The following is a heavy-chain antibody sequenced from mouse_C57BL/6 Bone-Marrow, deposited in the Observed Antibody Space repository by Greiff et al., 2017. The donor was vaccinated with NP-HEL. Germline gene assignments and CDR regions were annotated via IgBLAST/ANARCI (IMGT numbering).Heavy chain of an antibody. V-gene: IGHV1-36*01. D-gene: IGHD1-1*01. Sequence: VQLQQSGPVLVKPGPSVKISCKASGFTFTDYYMHWVKQSHGKGLEWIGLVYPYNGGTSYNQKFKGKATLTVDTSSSTAYMELNSLTSEDSAVYYCARSYWYGSSSAWFAYWGQGTMVTVSA. J-gene: IGHJ3*01. CDR3: ARSYWYGSSSAWFAY. CDR1: GFTFTDYY. CDR2: VYPYNGGT.